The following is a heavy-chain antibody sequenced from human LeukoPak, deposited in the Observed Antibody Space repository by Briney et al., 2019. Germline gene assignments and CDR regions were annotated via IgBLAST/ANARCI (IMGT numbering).Heavy chain of an antibody. Sequence: SETLSLTCTVSGGSISSSSYYWGWIRQPPGKGLEWIGSIYYSGSTYYNPSLKSRVTISVDTSKNQFSLKLSSVTAADTAVYYCASLYCGGDCYIPYYFDYWGQGTLVTVSS. CDR2: IYYSGST. CDR1: GGSISSSSYY. J-gene: IGHJ4*02. V-gene: IGHV4-39*07. D-gene: IGHD2-21*02. CDR3: ASLYCGGDCYIPYYFDY.